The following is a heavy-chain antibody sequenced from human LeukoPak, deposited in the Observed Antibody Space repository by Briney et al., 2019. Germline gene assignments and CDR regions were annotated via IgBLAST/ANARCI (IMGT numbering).Heavy chain of an antibody. CDR2: ISASGGST. J-gene: IGHJ4*02. Sequence: GGSLRLSCVVSGLTFSSYAMSWVRQAPGKGLDWVSAISASGGSTYYADSVKGRFTISRDNSKNTVYLQLNSLRGEDTAIYYCAPNWNLDYWGQGSLVTVSS. CDR3: APNWNLDY. CDR1: GLTFSSYA. V-gene: IGHV3-23*01. D-gene: IGHD1-1*01.